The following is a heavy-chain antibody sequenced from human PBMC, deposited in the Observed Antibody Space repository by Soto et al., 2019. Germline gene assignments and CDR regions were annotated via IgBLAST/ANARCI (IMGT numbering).Heavy chain of an antibody. Sequence: SETLSLTCTVSGGSISSGGYYWSWIRQHPGKGLEWIGYIYSSGSAYYNPSLKSRVTISIDTSKNQFSLKLSSVTAADTAVYYCARGAVAERGGLDYRAQRTPVTVSS. CDR1: GGSISSGGYY. J-gene: IGHJ4*02. CDR2: IYSSGSA. V-gene: IGHV4-31*03. D-gene: IGHD6-19*01. CDR3: ARGAVAERGGLDY.